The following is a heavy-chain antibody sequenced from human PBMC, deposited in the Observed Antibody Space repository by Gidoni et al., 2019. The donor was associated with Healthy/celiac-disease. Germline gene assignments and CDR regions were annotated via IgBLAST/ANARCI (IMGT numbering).Heavy chain of an antibody. J-gene: IGHJ6*02. V-gene: IGHV1-8*01. CDR1: GYTFTNYD. Sequence: QVPLVQSGAEVKNPAASVKVYCKASGYTFTNYDINGWRQAHGQGLERTGCMPPNSGNTGYAQKFQGRVTMTRNTSISTAYMELSSLRSEDTAVYYCARMAHYYGSGSYYYYYYGMDVWGQGTTVTVSS. D-gene: IGHD3-10*01. CDR2: MPPNSGNT. CDR3: ARMAHYYGSGSYYYYYYGMDV.